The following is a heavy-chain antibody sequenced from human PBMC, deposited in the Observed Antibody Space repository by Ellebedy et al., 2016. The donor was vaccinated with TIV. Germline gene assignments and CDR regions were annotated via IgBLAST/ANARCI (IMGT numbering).Heavy chain of an antibody. CDR1: GGSISSGDYY. Sequence: MPSETLSLTCTVSGGSISSGDYYWSWIRQPPGKGLEWIGYIYYSGSTYYNPSLKSRVTISVDTSKNQFSLKLSSVTAADTAVYYCARDLGGYVWFDPWGQGTLVTVSS. D-gene: IGHD5-18*01. J-gene: IGHJ5*02. CDR2: IYYSGST. CDR3: ARDLGGYVWFDP. V-gene: IGHV4-30-4*01.